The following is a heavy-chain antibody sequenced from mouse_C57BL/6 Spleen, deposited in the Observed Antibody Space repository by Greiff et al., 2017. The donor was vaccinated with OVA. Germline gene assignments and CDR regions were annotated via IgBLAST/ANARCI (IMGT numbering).Heavy chain of an antibody. D-gene: IGHD2-3*01. V-gene: IGHV2-2*01. CDR1: GFSLTSYG. J-gene: IGHJ1*03. Sequence: VQLQESGPGLVQPSQSLSITCTVSGFSLTSYGVHWVRQSPGKGLEWLGVIWSGGSTDYNAAFISRLSISKDNSKSQVFLKMNSLQADDTAIYYCARGDGYYWYFDVWGTGTTVTVSS. CDR2: IWSGGST. CDR3: ARGDGYYWYFDV.